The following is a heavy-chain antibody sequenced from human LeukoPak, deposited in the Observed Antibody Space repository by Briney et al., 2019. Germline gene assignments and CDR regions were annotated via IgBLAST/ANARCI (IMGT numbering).Heavy chain of an antibody. CDR1: GFTFSNYW. V-gene: IGHV3-30*18. D-gene: IGHD5-12*01. CDR3: AKTWSGYDSDPFDY. J-gene: IGHJ4*02. CDR2: ISYDGSNK. Sequence: GGSLRLSCAASGFTFSNYWMTWVRQAPGKGLEWVAVISYDGSNKYYADSVKGRFTISRDNSKNTLYLQMNSLRAEDTAVYYCAKTWSGYDSDPFDYWGQGTLVTVSS.